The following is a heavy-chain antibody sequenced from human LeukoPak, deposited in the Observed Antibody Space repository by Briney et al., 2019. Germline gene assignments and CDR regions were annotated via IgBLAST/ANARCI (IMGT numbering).Heavy chain of an antibody. CDR1: GGSISSYY. J-gene: IGHJ4*02. D-gene: IGHD5-24*01. CDR2: IYYSGST. CDR3: ASGRDGYNIDY. Sequence: SETLSLTCTVSGGSISSYYWSWIRQPPGKGLEWIGYIYYSGSTNYNPSLKSRVTISVDTSKNQFSLKLGSVTAADTAVYYCASGRDGYNIDYWGQGTLVTVSS. V-gene: IGHV4-59*01.